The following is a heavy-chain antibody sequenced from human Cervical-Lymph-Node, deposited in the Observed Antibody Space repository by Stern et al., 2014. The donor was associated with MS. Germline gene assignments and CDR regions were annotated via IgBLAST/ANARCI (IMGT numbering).Heavy chain of an antibody. D-gene: IGHD1-26*01. Sequence: QVQLVQSGAEVKKPGASVKVSCKPTGYNFTNYGISWVRQAPGQGLEWMGWIITDNGKTNYAQKLQGSLTMTRGTSTSTAYMDLRSLTSDDTAVYYCARRSGSYSFDYWGQGTLVTVSS. CDR2: IITDNGKT. V-gene: IGHV1-18*01. CDR3: ARRSGSYSFDY. J-gene: IGHJ4*02. CDR1: GYNFTNYG.